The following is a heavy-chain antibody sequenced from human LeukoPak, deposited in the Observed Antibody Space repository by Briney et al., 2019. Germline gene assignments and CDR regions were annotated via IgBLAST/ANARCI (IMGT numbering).Heavy chain of an antibody. V-gene: IGHV4-59*01. CDR1: GGSISSYY. Sequence: SETLSLTCTVSGGSISSYYWSWIRQPPGKGLEWIGHIYYSGSTNYNPSLKSRVTISVDTSKNQFSLKLSSVTAADTAVYYCARDQDDAFDIWGQGTMVTVSS. CDR2: IYYSGST. CDR3: ARDQDDAFDI. J-gene: IGHJ3*02.